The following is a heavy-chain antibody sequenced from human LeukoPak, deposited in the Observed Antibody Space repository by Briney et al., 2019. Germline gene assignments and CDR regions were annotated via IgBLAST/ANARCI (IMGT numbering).Heavy chain of an antibody. V-gene: IGHV1-8*03. CDR3: ARGPRWAKTNFDY. D-gene: IGHD4-23*01. CDR2: MNPNSGNT. J-gene: IGHJ4*02. Sequence: ASVKVTCKASGYTFTSYDINWVRQATGQGLEWMGWMNPNSGNTGYAQMFQGRVTITRNTSISTAYMELSSLRSEDTAVYYCARGPRWAKTNFDYWGQGTLVTVSS. CDR1: GYTFTSYD.